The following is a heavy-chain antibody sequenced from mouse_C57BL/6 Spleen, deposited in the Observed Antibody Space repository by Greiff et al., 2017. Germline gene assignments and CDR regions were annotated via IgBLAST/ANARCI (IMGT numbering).Heavy chain of an antibody. CDR1: GYTFTTYP. CDR3: ARPDAYDAFAG. CDR2: FNPYNDDT. V-gene: IGHV1-47*01. D-gene: IGHD2-2*01. J-gene: IGHJ3*01. Sequence: QVQLKESGAELVKPGASVKLSCKASGYTFTTYPIAWMKQSPGKSLEWIGNFNPYNDDTKYNEKFKGKATLTVDKSSSTVYLELSRLTSDDSAVYYCARPDAYDAFAGWGQGTLVTVS.